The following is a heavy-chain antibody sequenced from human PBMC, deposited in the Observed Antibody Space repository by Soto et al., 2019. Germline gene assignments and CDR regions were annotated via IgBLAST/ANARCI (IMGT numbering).Heavy chain of an antibody. D-gene: IGHD2-15*01. CDR3: ARERAGYCSGGSCYSHWYFDL. CDR1: GGSVSSGSYY. J-gene: IGHJ2*01. CDR2: IYYSGST. V-gene: IGHV4-61*01. Sequence: QVQLQESGPGLVKPSETLSLTCTVSGGSVSSGSYYWSWIRQPPGKGLEWIGYIYYSGSTTYNPSLKSRVTISVDTSKNQFSLKLSSVTAADTAVYYCARERAGYCSGGSCYSHWYFDLWGRGTLVTVSS.